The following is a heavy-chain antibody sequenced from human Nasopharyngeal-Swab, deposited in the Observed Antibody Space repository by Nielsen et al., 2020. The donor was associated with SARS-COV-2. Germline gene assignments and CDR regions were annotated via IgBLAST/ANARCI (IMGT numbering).Heavy chain of an antibody. Sequence: WIRQPPGKGLEWIGYIYQSGSTDYNPSLKSRVTISIDRSKNQFSLKLISVTAADTAVYYCARDEDCGGDCYKGEWTLGDYWGQGTLVTVSS. CDR3: ARDEDCGGDCYKGEWTLGDY. V-gene: IGHV4-30-2*01. CDR2: IYQSGST. D-gene: IGHD2-21*01. J-gene: IGHJ4*02.